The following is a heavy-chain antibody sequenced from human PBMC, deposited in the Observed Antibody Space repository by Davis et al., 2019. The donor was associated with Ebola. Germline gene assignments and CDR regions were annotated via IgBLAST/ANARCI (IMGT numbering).Heavy chain of an antibody. J-gene: IGHJ4*02. CDR3: AKSPLEWLSQAYFDY. D-gene: IGHD3-3*01. Sequence: PGGSLRLSCAASGFTFSSYAMSWVRQAPGKGLEWVSAISGSGGSTYYADSVKGRFTIPRDNSKNTLYLQMNSLRAEDTAVYYCAKSPLEWLSQAYFDYWGQGTLVTVSS. CDR1: GFTFSSYA. CDR2: ISGSGGST. V-gene: IGHV3-23*01.